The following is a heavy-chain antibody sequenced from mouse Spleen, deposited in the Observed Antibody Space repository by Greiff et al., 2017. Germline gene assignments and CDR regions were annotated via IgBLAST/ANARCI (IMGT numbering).Heavy chain of an antibody. V-gene: IGHV5-12*02. CDR1: GFTFSDYY. CDR3: ARQTGTYFDY. CDR2: ISNGGGST. J-gene: IGHJ2*01. Sequence: EVKVVESGGGLVQPGGSLKLSCATSGFTFSDYYMYWVRQTPEKRLEWVAYISNGGGSTYYPDTVKGRFTISRDNAKNTLYLQMSRLKSEDTAMYYCARQTGTYFDYWGQGTTLTGSS. D-gene: IGHD4-1*01.